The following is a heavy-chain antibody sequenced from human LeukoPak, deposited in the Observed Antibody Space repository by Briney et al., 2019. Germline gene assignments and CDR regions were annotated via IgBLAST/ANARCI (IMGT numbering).Heavy chain of an antibody. CDR2: IKQDGSEK. CDR3: ARAWKEEKYYFDY. D-gene: IGHD1-1*01. V-gene: IGHV3-7*01. Sequence: GGSLRLSCAASGFTFTTYWMSWVRQAPGKGLEWVANIKQDGSEKYYVDSVKGRFTISRDNAKNSLYLQMNSLRAEDTAVYYCARAWKEEKYYFDYWGQGTLVTVSS. J-gene: IGHJ4*02. CDR1: GFTFTTYW.